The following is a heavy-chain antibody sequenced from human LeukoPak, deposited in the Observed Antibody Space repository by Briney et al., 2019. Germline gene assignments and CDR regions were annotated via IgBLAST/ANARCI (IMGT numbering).Heavy chain of an antibody. D-gene: IGHD2-21*02. CDR3: AKLKYIVVVTAGLDY. Sequence: GGSLRLSSTASGFTFSSYAMSWVRQAPGKGLEWVSAISGSGGSTYYADSVKGRFTISRDNSKNTLYLQMNSLRAEDTAVYYCAKLKYIVVVTAGLDYWGQGTLVTVSS. V-gene: IGHV3-23*01. CDR1: GFTFSSYA. CDR2: ISGSGGST. J-gene: IGHJ4*02.